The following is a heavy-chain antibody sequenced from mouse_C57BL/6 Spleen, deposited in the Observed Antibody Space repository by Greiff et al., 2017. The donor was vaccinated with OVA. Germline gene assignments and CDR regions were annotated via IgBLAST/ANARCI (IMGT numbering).Heavy chain of an antibody. V-gene: IGHV5-9*01. J-gene: IGHJ2*01. Sequence: EVKLMESGGGLVKPGGSLKLSCAASGFTFSSYTMSWVRQTPEKRLEWVATISGGGGNTYYPDSVKGRFTISRDNAKNTLYLQMSSLRSEDTALYYCARHPQNYDYDVSYFDYWGQGTTLTVSS. CDR1: GFTFSSYT. D-gene: IGHD2-4*01. CDR2: ISGGGGNT. CDR3: ARHPQNYDYDVSYFDY.